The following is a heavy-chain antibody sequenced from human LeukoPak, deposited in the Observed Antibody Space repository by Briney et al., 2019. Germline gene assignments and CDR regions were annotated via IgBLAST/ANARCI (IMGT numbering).Heavy chain of an antibody. D-gene: IGHD2-2*02. CDR1: GGTFSSYA. CDR3: ARDEKYQLLYRE. V-gene: IGHV1-69*01. CDR2: IIPIFGTA. J-gene: IGHJ4*02. Sequence: SVKVSCKASGGTFSSYAISWVRQAPGQGLEWMGGIIPIFGTANYAQKFQGRVTITADESTSTAYMELSSLRSEDTAVYYCARDEKYQLLYREWGQGTLVTVSS.